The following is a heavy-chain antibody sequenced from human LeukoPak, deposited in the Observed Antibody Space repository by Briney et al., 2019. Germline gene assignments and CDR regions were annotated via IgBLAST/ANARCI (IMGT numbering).Heavy chain of an antibody. CDR1: GFTFTTST. V-gene: IGHV3-23*01. Sequence: GGSLRLSWAASGFTFTTSTMNWVRQPPRNGREWVSSINLGGGGTSSAACVKGRFTISRDNSENKLYLQMNSLRAEDRATCYCAKGTERYREVSSFDSWGQGTQVTVSS. CDR3: AKGTERYREVSSFDS. J-gene: IGHJ4*02. D-gene: IGHD3-10*01. CDR2: INLGGGGT.